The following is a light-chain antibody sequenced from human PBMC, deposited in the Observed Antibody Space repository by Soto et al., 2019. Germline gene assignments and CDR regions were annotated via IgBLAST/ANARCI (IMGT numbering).Light chain of an antibody. Sequence: QPVLTQPVSVSGFHVHSLSIFCTGTSSDVGGYNYVSWYQHHPGKAPKLIIYDVTNRPSGVSNPFSGSKSGNTASLTISGLQPEYEADYYCSSYTTSNTRQIVFGTGTKVTVL. CDR1: SSDVGGYNY. CDR2: DVT. CDR3: SSYTTSNTRQIV. J-gene: IGLJ1*01. V-gene: IGLV2-14*03.